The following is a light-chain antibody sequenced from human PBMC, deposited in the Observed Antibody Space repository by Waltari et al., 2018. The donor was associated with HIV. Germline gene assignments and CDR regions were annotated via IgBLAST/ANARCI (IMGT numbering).Light chain of an antibody. J-gene: IGKJ3*01. V-gene: IGKV2-30*01. CDR3: MQGTYWPFT. CDR2: KVS. Sequence: DVVMTQSPLSLPVTLGQPASISCTSSQSLVFSDGNTSLSWFHQRPGQSPRRLVHKVSNRDSGVPDRVSGSGSGTDFTLNISRVEAEDVGVYYCMQGTYWPFTFGPGTRVEIK. CDR1: QSLVFSDGNTS.